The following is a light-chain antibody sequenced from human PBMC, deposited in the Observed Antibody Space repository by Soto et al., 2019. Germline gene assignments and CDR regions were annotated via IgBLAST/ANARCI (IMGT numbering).Light chain of an antibody. J-gene: IGKJ4*01. V-gene: IGKV1-5*01. CDR2: DAS. CDR3: QQYNDHPLT. Sequence: DIQMTQSPSTLSASVGDRVTITCRASQNISNWLAWYHQKPGKPPKVLIYDASSLKTGVPSRFSGSGSGTEFTLTIGSLQPDDFATYFCQQYNDHPLTCGGGTKGDIK. CDR1: QNISNW.